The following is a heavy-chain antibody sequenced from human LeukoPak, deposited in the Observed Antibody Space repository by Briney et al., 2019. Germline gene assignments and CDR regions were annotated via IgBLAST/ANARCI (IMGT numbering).Heavy chain of an antibody. V-gene: IGHV3-7*01. Sequence: GGSLRLSCAASGFTFSSYAMHWVRQAPGKGLEWVANIKQDGSEKYYVDSVKGRFTISRDNAKNSLYLQMNSLRAEDTAVYYCARVLYGDYPFDYWGQGTLVTVSS. J-gene: IGHJ4*02. CDR3: ARVLYGDYPFDY. D-gene: IGHD4-17*01. CDR1: GFTFSSYA. CDR2: IKQDGSEK.